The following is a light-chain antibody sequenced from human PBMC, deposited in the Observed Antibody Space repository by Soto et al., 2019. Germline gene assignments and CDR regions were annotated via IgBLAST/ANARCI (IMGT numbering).Light chain of an antibody. J-gene: IGKJ1*01. Sequence: EIVLTQSPGTLSLSPGERAALSCRASQSVNNDYLAWYHQKPGRAPRLVIYGASIRATGIPDRFSGSGSGTDFTLTISRLEPEDFAVYYCQQYGSSPWTFGQGTNVEIK. CDR3: QQYGSSPWT. CDR2: GAS. V-gene: IGKV3-20*01. CDR1: QSVNNDY.